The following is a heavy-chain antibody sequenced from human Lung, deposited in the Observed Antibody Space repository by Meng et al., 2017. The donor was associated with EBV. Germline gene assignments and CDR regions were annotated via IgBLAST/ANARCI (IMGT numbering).Heavy chain of an antibody. Sequence: HLQRSGQGLVKPSDTLSLTCTVSGGSVSSSSYYWGWIRQPPGKGLEWIGNIYFSGSTDYNPSLKSRVTISVDTSENQFSLKLRSVTAADTALYYCARVGSLGGLFQTLFDSWGQGTLVTVSS. CDR1: GGSVSSSSYY. CDR2: IYFSGST. CDR3: ARVGSLGGLFQTLFDS. V-gene: IGHV4-39*01. D-gene: IGHD1-26*01. J-gene: IGHJ4*02.